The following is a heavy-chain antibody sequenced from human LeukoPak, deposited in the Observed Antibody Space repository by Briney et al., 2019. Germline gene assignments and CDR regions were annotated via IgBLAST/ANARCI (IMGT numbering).Heavy chain of an antibody. CDR2: IYTSGST. CDR3: ARDIPTGYFDY. CDR1: GGSFSGYY. V-gene: IGHV4-4*07. J-gene: IGHJ4*02. Sequence: SETLSLTCAVYGGSFSGYYWSWIRQPAGKGLEWIGRIYTSGSTNYNPSLKSRVTMSVDTSKNQFSLKLSSVTAADTAVYYCARDIPTGYFDYWGQGTLVTVSS. D-gene: IGHD3-9*01.